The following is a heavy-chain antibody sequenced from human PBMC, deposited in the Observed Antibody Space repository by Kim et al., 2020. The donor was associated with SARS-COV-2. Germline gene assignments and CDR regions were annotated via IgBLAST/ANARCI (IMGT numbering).Heavy chain of an antibody. CDR3: AKDTGRLQSLNYYYYYGMDV. J-gene: IGHJ6*02. D-gene: IGHD1-26*01. CDR1: GFTFSNYG. V-gene: IGHV3-33*06. CDR2: IWSDGNNK. Sequence: PGGSLRFSCAASGFTFSNYGIHWVRQAPGKGLEWVAVIWSDGNNKYYADSVKGRFTISRDNSNNTLYLQIDSLRAEDTAVYYCAKDTGRLQSLNYYYYYGMDVWGQGTTVTVSS.